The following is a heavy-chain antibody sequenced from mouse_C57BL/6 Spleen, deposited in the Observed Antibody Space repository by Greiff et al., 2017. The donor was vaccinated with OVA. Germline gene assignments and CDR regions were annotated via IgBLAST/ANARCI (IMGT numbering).Heavy chain of an antibody. CDR2: INPGSGGT. J-gene: IGHJ4*01. Sequence: QVQLQQSGAELVRPGPSVKVSCKASGYAFTNYLIEWVKQRPGQGLEWIGVINPGSGGTNYNEKFKGKATLTADKSSSTAYMQLSSLTSEDSAVYFCARGGGYDMDYWGQGTSVTVSS. D-gene: IGHD1-1*02. CDR3: ARGGGYDMDY. V-gene: IGHV1-54*01. CDR1: GYAFTNYL.